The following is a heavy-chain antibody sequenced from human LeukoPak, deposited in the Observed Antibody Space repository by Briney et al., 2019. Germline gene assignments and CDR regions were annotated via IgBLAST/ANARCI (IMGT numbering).Heavy chain of an antibody. J-gene: IGHJ4*02. CDR3: TRGSGPLYFDG. CDR1: GFSLRSYA. CDR2: MSHDGGTT. D-gene: IGHD6-19*01. V-gene: IGHV3-64*02. Sequence: GGSLRLSCAASGFSLRSYAIHWVRQAPGKGLEYVSAMSHDGGTTYYADSVKGRFTVSRHNSRNMVYLQMCGLRAEDMAVYYCTRGSGPLYFDGGGQGTQVTVSS.